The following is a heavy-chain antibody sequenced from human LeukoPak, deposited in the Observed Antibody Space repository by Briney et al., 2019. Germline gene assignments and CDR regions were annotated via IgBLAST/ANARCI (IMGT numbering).Heavy chain of an antibody. D-gene: IGHD2-15*01. Sequence: SGGSLTLSCAASGFTFSSYAMSWVRQAPGKGPEWVSAISGCGDSPYYADSVKGRFTISRDNSKNTRYLQMDSLRAEDTAVYYCARATQSQFWFDPWGQGTLVTVSS. V-gene: IGHV3-23*01. J-gene: IGHJ5*02. CDR3: ARATQSQFWFDP. CDR2: ISGCGDSP. CDR1: GFTFSSYA.